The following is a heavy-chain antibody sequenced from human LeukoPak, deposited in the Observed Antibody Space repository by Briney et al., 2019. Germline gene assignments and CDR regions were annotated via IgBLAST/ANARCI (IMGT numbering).Heavy chain of an antibody. CDR3: ASSIVVVPAANAGPYGMDV. V-gene: IGHV1-18*04. D-gene: IGHD2-2*01. CDR1: GYTFTSYG. Sequence: ASVKVSCKASGYTFTSYGISWVRQAPGQGLEWMGWISAYNGNTNYAQKLQGRVTMTTDTSTSTAYMELRSLGSDDTAVYYCASSIVVVPAANAGPYGMDVWGKGTTVTVSS. CDR2: ISAYNGNT. J-gene: IGHJ6*04.